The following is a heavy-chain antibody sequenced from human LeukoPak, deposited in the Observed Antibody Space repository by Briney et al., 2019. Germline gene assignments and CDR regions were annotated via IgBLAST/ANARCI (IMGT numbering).Heavy chain of an antibody. CDR3: ARGRDTVVVLGATAYDF. CDR2: ISGLNTM. J-gene: IGHJ4*02. D-gene: IGHD2-15*01. Sequence: PGGSLRLSCAASGFTFRPYSMNWVRQAPGKGLEWLSYISGLNTMYYADSVKGRFTISRDNAKNSLYLQMNNLRVEDTAVYYCARGRDTVVVLGATAYDFWGQGTLATVSS. V-gene: IGHV3-48*01. CDR1: GFTFRPYS.